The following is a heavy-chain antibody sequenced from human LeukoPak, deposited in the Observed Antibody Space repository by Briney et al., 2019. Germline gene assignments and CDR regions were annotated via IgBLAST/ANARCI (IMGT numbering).Heavy chain of an antibody. D-gene: IGHD7-27*01. CDR1: GFTFSSYW. Sequence: GGSLRLSCAASGFTFSSYWMSWVRQAPGKGLEWVANIKQDGSEKYYVDSVKGRFTISRDNAKNSLYLQMNSLRAEDTAVYYCARALSNWGKPWYYYGMDVWGQGTTVTVSS. J-gene: IGHJ6*02. CDR3: ARALSNWGKPWYYYGMDV. V-gene: IGHV3-7*01. CDR2: IKQDGSEK.